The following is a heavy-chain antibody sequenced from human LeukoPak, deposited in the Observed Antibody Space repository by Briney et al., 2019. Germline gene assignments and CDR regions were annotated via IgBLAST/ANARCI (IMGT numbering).Heavy chain of an antibody. D-gene: IGHD4-17*01. CDR2: INHSGST. Sequence: TSETLSLTCAVYGGSFSGHYWSWIRQPPGKGLEWIGEINHSGSTNYNPSLKSRVTISVDTSKNQFSLKLSSVTAADTAVYYCARGGTYGDYVGGGLFDLWGRGTLVTVSS. CDR1: GGSFSGHY. J-gene: IGHJ2*01. CDR3: ARGGTYGDYVGGGLFDL. V-gene: IGHV4-34*01.